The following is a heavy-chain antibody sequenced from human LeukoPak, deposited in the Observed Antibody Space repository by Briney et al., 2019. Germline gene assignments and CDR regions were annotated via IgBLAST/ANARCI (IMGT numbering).Heavy chain of an antibody. CDR1: GGSIGSSSYY. CDR3: ATVDSSSWYKISDY. V-gene: IGHV4-39*07. Sequence: PSETLSLTCTVSGGSIGSSSYYWGWIRQPPGKGLEWIGSIYYSGSTYYNPSLKSRVTISVDTSKNQFSLKLSSVTAADTAVYYCATVDSSSWYKISDYWGQGTLVTVSS. CDR2: IYYSGST. D-gene: IGHD6-13*01. J-gene: IGHJ4*02.